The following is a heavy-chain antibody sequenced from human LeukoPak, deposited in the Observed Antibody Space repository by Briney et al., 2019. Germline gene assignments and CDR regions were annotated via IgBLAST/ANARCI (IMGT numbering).Heavy chain of an antibody. D-gene: IGHD3-10*01. J-gene: IGHJ4*02. V-gene: IGHV4-38-2*02. CDR1: GYSISSGYY. CDR3: ARQGSGRFGDPTYDY. CDR2: IYYSGST. Sequence: PSETLSLTCTVSGYSISSGYYWGWIRQPPGKGLEWIGSIYYSGSTYYNPSLKSRVTISVDTSKNQFSLKLSSVTAADTAVYYCARQGSGRFGDPTYDYWGQGTLVTVSS.